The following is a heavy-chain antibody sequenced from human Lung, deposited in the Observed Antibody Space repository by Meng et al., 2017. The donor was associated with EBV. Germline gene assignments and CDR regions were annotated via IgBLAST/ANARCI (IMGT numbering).Heavy chain of an antibody. J-gene: IGHJ4*02. D-gene: IGHD2-21*01. Sequence: VQRQRWGAGRWSPARTLSSTFLCHGGSFSVYYWSLIRQPPGKGLEWIGEINHSGSTNYNPSLKSRVTISVDTSKNQFSLKLSSVTAADTAVYYCAREPDSLGYWGQGTLVTVSS. CDR3: AREPDSLGY. CDR2: INHSGST. CDR1: GGSFSVYY. V-gene: IGHV4-34*01.